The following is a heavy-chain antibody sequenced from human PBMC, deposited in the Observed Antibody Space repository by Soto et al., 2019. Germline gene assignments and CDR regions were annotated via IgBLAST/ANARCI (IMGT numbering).Heavy chain of an antibody. D-gene: IGHD1-26*01. CDR3: ARERSSGAFDI. CDR2: MNPISGNT. CDR1: GYTFTSYD. V-gene: IGHV1-8*01. Sequence: QVQLVQSGAEVKKPGASVKVSCKTSGYTFTSYDINWGRQATGQELEWMGWMNPISGNTAYAEKFQGRVTMTRNTSISTAYMELSSLRSEDTAVYYCARERSSGAFDIWGQGTMVTVSS. J-gene: IGHJ3*02.